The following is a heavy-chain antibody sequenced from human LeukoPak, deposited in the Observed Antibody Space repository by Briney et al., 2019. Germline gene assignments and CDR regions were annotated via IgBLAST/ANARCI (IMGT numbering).Heavy chain of an antibody. CDR3: ARGQGTNDGYYYYMDV. CDR1: GYTFTSYD. D-gene: IGHD1-1*01. Sequence: ASVKISCKASGYTFTSYDINWVRQATGQGLEWMGWMNPNSGNTGYAQKFQGRVTMTGNTSISTAYMELSSLRSEDTAVYYCARGQGTNDGYYYYMDVWGKGTTVTVSS. J-gene: IGHJ6*03. CDR2: MNPNSGNT. V-gene: IGHV1-8*01.